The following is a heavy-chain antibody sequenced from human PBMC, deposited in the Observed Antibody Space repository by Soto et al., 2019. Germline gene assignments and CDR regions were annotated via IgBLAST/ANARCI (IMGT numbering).Heavy chain of an antibody. Sequence: SLTISLTCAVDGGSFSGYYWSWIRQPPGKGLEWIGEINHSGSTNYNPSLKSRVTISVDTSKNQFSLKLSSVTAADTAVYYCARSGTYSSGWYRGLDYWRQGTLVTVSS. V-gene: IGHV4-34*01. CDR1: GGSFSGYY. CDR2: INHSGST. CDR3: ARSGTYSSGWYRGLDY. J-gene: IGHJ4*02. D-gene: IGHD6-19*01.